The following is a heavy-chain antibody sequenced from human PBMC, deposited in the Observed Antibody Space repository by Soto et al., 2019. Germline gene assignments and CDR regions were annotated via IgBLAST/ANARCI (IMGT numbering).Heavy chain of an antibody. D-gene: IGHD1-7*01. CDR2: IYRTGST. J-gene: IGHJ4*02. V-gene: IGHV4-4*02. CDR1: GGSFTSNNW. CDR3: ASRDPGTSVDY. Sequence: KASETLSLTCAVSGGSFTSNNWWTWVRRPPGQGLEWIGEIYRTGSTNYNPSLKSRVTISLDKSENQFSLKVTSLTAADTAVYYCASRDPGTSVDYWGQGTLVTVSS.